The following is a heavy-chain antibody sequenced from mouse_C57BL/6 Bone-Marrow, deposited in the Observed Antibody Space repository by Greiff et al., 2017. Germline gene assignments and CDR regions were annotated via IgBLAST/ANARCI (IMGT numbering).Heavy chain of an antibody. V-gene: IGHV1-81*01. Sequence: QVQLKESGAELARPGASVKLSCKASGYTFTSYGISWVKQRTGQGLEWIGEIYPRSGNTYYNEKFKGKATLTADKSSSTAYMELRSLTSEDSAAYFCARDYCSYWGQGTTLTVSS. D-gene: IGHD1-1*02. J-gene: IGHJ2*01. CDR2: IYPRSGNT. CDR1: GYTFTSYG. CDR3: ARDYCSY.